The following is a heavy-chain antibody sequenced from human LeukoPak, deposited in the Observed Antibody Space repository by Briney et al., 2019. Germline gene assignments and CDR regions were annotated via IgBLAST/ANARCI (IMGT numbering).Heavy chain of an antibody. J-gene: IGHJ4*02. CDR2: VNSDGTNT. CDR3: ARGCYYGSFDY. CDR1: GFTLSKYW. D-gene: IGHD3-22*01. Sequence: GGSLRLSCAASGFTLSKYWMQWVRQVPGQGLVWVSHVNSDGTNTSSADSVKGRFTISRDDAKNTLFLQMNSLRAEDTAVYYCARGCYYGSFDYWGQGTLVTVSS. V-gene: IGHV3-74*01.